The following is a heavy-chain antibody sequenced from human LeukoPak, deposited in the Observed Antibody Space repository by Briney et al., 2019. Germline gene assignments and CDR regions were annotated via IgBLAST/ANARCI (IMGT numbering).Heavy chain of an antibody. D-gene: IGHD6-13*01. J-gene: IGHJ4*02. CDR1: GFTFSNNW. CDR2: VKKDASEK. CDR3: ARIIAAAGDFDY. V-gene: IGHV3-7*01. Sequence: GGSLRLSCAASGFTFSNNWMTWVRQAPGKGLEWVACVKKDASEKYYVDSVKGRFTISRDNAKNSLYLQMNSLRAEDTAVYYCARIIAAAGDFDYWGQGTLVTVSS.